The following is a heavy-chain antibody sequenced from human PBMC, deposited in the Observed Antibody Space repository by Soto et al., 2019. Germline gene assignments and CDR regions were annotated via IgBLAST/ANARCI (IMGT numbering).Heavy chain of an antibody. V-gene: IGHV4-34*01. CDR2: INHSGST. CDR3: ARANRRITIFGVVIPFDY. J-gene: IGHJ4*02. D-gene: IGHD3-3*01. Sequence: QVQLQQWGAGLLKPSETLSLTGAVYGGSFSGYYWSWIRQPPGKGLEWIGEINHSGSTNYNPSLKSRVTISVDTSKNQFSLKLSSVTAADTAVYYCARANRRITIFGVVIPFDYWGQGTLVTVSS. CDR1: GGSFSGYY.